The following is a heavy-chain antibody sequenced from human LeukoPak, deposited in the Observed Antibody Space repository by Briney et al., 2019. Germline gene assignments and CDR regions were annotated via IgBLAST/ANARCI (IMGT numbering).Heavy chain of an antibody. V-gene: IGHV4-39*07. D-gene: IGHD2-15*01. CDR2: IYYSGST. Sequence: PGGSLRLSCAASGFTFSSYAMSWVRQPPGKGLEWIGSIYYSGSTYYNPSLKSRVTISVDTSKNQFSLKLSSVTAADTAVYYCARDAVVAPYGMDVWGQGTTVTVSS. J-gene: IGHJ6*02. CDR1: GFTFSSYA. CDR3: ARDAVVAPYGMDV.